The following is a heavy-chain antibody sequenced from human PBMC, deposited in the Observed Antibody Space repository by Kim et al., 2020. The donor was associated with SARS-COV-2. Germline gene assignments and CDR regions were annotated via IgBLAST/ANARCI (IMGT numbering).Heavy chain of an antibody. Sequence: GGSLRLSCAASGFTFSNYGMSWIRHAPGKGLEWVSGISTSGDVTNYPDSVKGRFTISRDNSKNTLSLQMNSLRTEDTALYYCAKGAIVGSSHYDVWGQGTLVTVSS. CDR3: AKGAIVGSSHYDV. CDR1: GFTFSNYG. V-gene: IGHV3-23*01. D-gene: IGHD3-16*01. CDR2: ISTSGDVT. J-gene: IGHJ4*02.